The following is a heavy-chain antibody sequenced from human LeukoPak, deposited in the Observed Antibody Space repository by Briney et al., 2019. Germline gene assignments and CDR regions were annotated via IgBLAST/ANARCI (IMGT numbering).Heavy chain of an antibody. CDR1: GFTFDDYD. J-gene: IGHJ3*02. CDR2: INWNGGST. CDR3: ARSVVAADAFDI. D-gene: IGHD5-12*01. Sequence: GGSLRLSCAASGFTFDDYDMSWVRQAPGKGLEWVSGINWNGGSTGYADSVKGRFTISRDNAKNSLYLQMNSLRAEDTAVYYCARSVVAADAFDIWGQGTMVTVSS. V-gene: IGHV3-20*04.